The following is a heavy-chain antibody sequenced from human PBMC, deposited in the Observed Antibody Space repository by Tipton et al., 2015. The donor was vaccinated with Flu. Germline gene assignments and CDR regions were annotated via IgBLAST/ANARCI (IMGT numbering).Heavy chain of an antibody. CDR1: GFTVSTNS. Sequence: SLRLSCAAYGFTVSTNSMTWVRQAPGKGLEWVSLIYSGGGTFYADSVEGRFTVSRDNSNNSVFLQMNNMRGEDAAVDYCVSAMTGAAGYGVDVWDQGTAVTASS. D-gene: IGHD3-9*01. J-gene: IGHJ6*02. V-gene: IGHV3-53*01. CDR3: VSAMTGAAGYGVDV. CDR2: IYSGGGT.